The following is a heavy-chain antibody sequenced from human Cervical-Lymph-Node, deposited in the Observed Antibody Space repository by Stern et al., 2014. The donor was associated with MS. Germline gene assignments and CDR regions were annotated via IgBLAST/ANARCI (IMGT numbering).Heavy chain of an antibody. CDR1: GGTFSSHS. V-gene: IGHV1-69*01. Sequence: VQLVESGAEVRKPGSSVKVSCKASGGTFSSHSFSWVRQAPGQGLEWMGQIIPIFNTANYAQKFQGRVTMTADGSTSTVYMELSSVRSEDTAVYYCAREGTETAVAAFDLWGQGTLVTVSS. D-gene: IGHD6-19*01. CDR3: AREGTETAVAAFDL. J-gene: IGHJ4*02. CDR2: IIPIFNTA.